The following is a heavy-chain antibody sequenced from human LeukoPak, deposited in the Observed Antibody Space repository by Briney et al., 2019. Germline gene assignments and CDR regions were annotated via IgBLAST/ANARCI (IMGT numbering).Heavy chain of an antibody. CDR3: ARSQILGYCSGGSCYGNFDY. V-gene: IGHV1-46*01. D-gene: IGHD2-15*01. CDR1: GYTFTSYY. J-gene: IGHJ4*02. Sequence: ASVKVSCKASGYTFTSYYMHWVRQAPGQGLEWMGIINPSGGSTSYAQKFQGRVTMTRDTSTSTVYMELSSLRSEDTAVYYCARSQILGYCSGGSCYGNFDYWGQGTLVTVSS. CDR2: INPSGGST.